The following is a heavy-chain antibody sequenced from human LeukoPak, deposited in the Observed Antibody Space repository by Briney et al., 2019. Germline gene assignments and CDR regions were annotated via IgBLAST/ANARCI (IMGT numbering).Heavy chain of an antibody. CDR3: ARERQRYFGPDY. CDR2: INPNSGGT. Sequence: ASVKVSCKASGYTFTGYYMHWVRQAPGQGLEWMGWINPNSGGTNYAQKFQGRVTMTRDTSISTAYVELSRLRSDDTAVYYCARERQRYFGPDYWGQGTLVTVSS. CDR1: GYTFTGYY. J-gene: IGHJ4*02. V-gene: IGHV1-2*02. D-gene: IGHD3-9*01.